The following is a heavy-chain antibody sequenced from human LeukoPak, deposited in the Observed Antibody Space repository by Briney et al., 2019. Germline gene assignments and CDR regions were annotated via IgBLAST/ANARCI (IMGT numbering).Heavy chain of an antibody. J-gene: IGHJ4*02. CDR1: GYTFTSYG. D-gene: IGHD2-2*01. Sequence: ASVKVSCKASGYTFTSYGISWVRQAPGQGLEWMGWISAYNGNSNYAQKLQGRVTMTTDTSTSTAYMELRSLRSDDTAVYYCARDSNNKYQLPSAAPGKEDYFDYWGQGTLVTVSS. V-gene: IGHV1-18*01. CDR3: ARDSNNKYQLPSAAPGKEDYFDY. CDR2: ISAYNGNS.